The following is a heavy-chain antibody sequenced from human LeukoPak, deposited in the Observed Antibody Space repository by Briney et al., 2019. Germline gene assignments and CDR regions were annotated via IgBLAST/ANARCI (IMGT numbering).Heavy chain of an antibody. CDR1: GGSISSNSYY. V-gene: IGHV4-39*07. Sequence: SETLSLTCTVSGGSISSNSYYWGWIRQPPGKGLEWIGSIYYSGSTYYNPSLKTRVTISVDTSKNQFSLKLRSVTAADTAVYFCARGPYSYDSSGAFDIWGQGTMVTVSS. J-gene: IGHJ3*02. CDR3: ARGPYSYDSSGAFDI. D-gene: IGHD3-22*01. CDR2: IYYSGST.